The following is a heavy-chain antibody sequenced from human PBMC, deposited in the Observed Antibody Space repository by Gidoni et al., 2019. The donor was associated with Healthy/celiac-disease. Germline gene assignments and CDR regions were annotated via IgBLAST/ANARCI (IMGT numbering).Heavy chain of an antibody. CDR3: ANGVISGNPPPSVGIFVGY. J-gene: IGHJ4*02. Sequence: QITLKESGPTLVKPTQTLMLTCTFSGFSLSTSGVGVGWIRQPPGKDLEWLARIYWNDDKRYSPSLKSSLTITKDTSKNQVVLTMTNKDHMDTATDDCANGVISGNPPPSVGIFVGYWGQGTLVTVSS. CDR2: IYWNDDK. D-gene: IGHD2-21*01. CDR1: GFSLSTSGVG. V-gene: IGHV2-5*01.